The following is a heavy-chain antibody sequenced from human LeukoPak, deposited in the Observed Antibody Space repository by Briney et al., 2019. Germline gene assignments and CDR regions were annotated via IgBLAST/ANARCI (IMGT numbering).Heavy chain of an antibody. D-gene: IGHD6-19*01. CDR2: ISYDGSNK. CDR1: GFTFSSYG. J-gene: IGHJ4*02. Sequence: GGSLRLSCAASGFTFSSYGMHWVRQAPGKGLEWVAVISYDGSNKYYADSVKGRFTISRDNSKNTLYLQMNSLRAEDTAVYYCAKDQQWLVSQFFDYWGQGTLVAVSS. V-gene: IGHV3-30*18. CDR3: AKDQQWLVSQFFDY.